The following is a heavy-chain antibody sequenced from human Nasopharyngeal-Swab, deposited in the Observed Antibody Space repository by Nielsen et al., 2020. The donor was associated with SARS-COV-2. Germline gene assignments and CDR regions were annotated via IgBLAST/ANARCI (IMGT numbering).Heavy chain of an antibody. J-gene: IGHJ6*02. CDR1: GYTFTGYY. V-gene: IGHV1-2*04. CDR3: ARDSSDPYGMDV. D-gene: IGHD6-19*01. Sequence: ASVKVSCKASGYTFTGYYMHWVRQAPGQGLEWMGWINPSSGGTNYAQKFQGWVTMTRDTSISTAYMELSRLRSDDTAVYYCARDSSDPYGMDVWGQGTTVTVSS. CDR2: INPSSGGT.